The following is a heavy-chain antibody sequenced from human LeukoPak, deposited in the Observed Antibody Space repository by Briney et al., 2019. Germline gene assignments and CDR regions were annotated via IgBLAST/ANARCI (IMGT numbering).Heavy chain of an antibody. CDR1: GFTFTTYS. V-gene: IGHV3-23*01. Sequence: PGGSLGLSCAASGFTFTTYSMTWVRQAPGKGLEWVSSINPGGVSRYYADSVRGRFTISRGNSENTVSLQMNSLRTDDTAMYYCAKDRAGTPWADWGQGTLVTVSS. CDR2: INPGGVSR. J-gene: IGHJ4*02. D-gene: IGHD1-1*01. CDR3: AKDRAGTPWAD.